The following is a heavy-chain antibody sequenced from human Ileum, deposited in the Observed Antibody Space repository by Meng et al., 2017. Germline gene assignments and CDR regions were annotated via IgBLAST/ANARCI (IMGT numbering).Heavy chain of an antibody. V-gene: IGHV3-30*07. CDR3: ARDKPHNWFDP. CDR2: ISYDGTNK. J-gene: IGHJ5*02. CDR1: GFYFSGYS. Sequence: VQLVESVGGVVQPGRSLRLSCAGSGFYFSGYSMRWVRQAPGKGLEWVALISYDGTNKVYPDSVKGRFTISRDNSKRTVYLQMDSLRAEDTAVYYCARDKPHNWFDPWGQGTLVTVSS.